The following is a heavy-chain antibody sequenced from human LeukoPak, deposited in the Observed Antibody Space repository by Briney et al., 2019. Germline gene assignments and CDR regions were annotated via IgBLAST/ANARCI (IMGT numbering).Heavy chain of an antibody. Sequence: SETLSLTCTVSGGSISSSSYYWGWIRQPPGKGLEWIGSIYYSGSTYYNPSLKSRVTISVDTSKNQFSLKLSSVTAADTAVYYCARGEVDIVMSTLTVYNYWGQGTLVTVSS. CDR2: IYYSGST. J-gene: IGHJ4*02. CDR3: ARGEVDIVMSTLTVYNY. V-gene: IGHV4-39*01. D-gene: IGHD5-12*01. CDR1: GGSISSSSYY.